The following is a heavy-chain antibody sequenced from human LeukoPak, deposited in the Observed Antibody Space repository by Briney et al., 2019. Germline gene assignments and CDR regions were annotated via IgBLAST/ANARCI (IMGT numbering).Heavy chain of an antibody. J-gene: IGHJ6*02. D-gene: IGHD2-2*01. CDR3: AREAGGVVVPAASNYYYYGMDV. V-gene: IGHV1-69*01. Sequence: EASVKVSCKASGGTFSSYAISWVRQAPGQGLEWMGGIIPIFGTANYAQKFQGRVTITADESTSTAYMELSSLRSEDTAVYYCAREAGGVVVPAASNYYYYGMDVWGQGTTVTVSS. CDR1: GGTFSSYA. CDR2: IIPIFGTA.